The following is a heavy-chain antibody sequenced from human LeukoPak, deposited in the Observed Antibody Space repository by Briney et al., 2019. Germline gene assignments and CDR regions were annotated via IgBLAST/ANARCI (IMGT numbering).Heavy chain of an antibody. D-gene: IGHD6-6*01. Sequence: SETLSLTCTVSGGSISSYYWSWIRQPPGKGLEWIGYIYYGGSTNYNPSLKSRVTISVDTSKNQFSLKLSSVTAADTAVYYCASLDSSSGYWGQGTLVTVSS. V-gene: IGHV4-59*01. CDR3: ASLDSSSGY. J-gene: IGHJ4*02. CDR1: GGSISSYY. CDR2: IYYGGST.